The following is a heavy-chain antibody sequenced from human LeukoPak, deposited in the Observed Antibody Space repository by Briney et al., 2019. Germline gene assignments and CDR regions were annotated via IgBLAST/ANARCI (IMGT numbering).Heavy chain of an antibody. D-gene: IGHD5-12*01. CDR3: ARGPSGYHNT. V-gene: IGHV3-64*01. CDR2: ISSNGGST. Sequence: GGALRLSCAASGFTFSSYAMHWVRQAPGKGLEYVSAISSNGGSTYYANSVKGRFTISRDNSKNTLYLQMNSLRAEDTAVHYCARGPSGYHNTGGQGTLVTVSS. J-gene: IGHJ4*02. CDR1: GFTFSSYA.